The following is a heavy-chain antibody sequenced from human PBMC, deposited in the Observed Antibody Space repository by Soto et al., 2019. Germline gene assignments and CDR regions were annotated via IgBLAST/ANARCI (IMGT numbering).Heavy chain of an antibody. CDR3: ARALGSWGAYYFDY. CDR1: GFSLNTYGVG. Sequence: QITLKESGHTLVKPTQTLTLTCTVSGFSLNTYGVGVGWIRQPPGKALEWLALNYWDDDKRYSPSLKSRLTITKDTSKNQVFLTMTNIDPVDTVTCYCARALGSWGAYYFDYWGQGTLVTVSS. D-gene: IGHD3-16*01. V-gene: IGHV2-5*02. J-gene: IGHJ4*02. CDR2: NYWDDDK.